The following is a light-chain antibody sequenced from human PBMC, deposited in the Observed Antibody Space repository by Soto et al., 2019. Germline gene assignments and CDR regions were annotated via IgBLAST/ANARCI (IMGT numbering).Light chain of an antibody. Sequence: DIQMTQSPSSLSASVGDRVTITCQASQDIKNYLNWYQQKPVKAPNLLIYDASNLKTGVPSRFSGSGSVTHFTFTISSLQPEDIATYYCQHYDHLPPLSFGGGTKVEIK. V-gene: IGKV1-33*01. CDR1: QDIKNY. J-gene: IGKJ4*01. CDR3: QHYDHLPPLS. CDR2: DAS.